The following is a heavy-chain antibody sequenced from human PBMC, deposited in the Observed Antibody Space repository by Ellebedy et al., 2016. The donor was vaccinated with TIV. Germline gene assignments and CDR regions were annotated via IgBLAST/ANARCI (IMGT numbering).Heavy chain of an antibody. CDR1: GFTFSDYY. V-gene: IGHV3-11*01. CDR3: ARDARFIDQQHNWFDP. Sequence: GGSLRLSCAASGFTFSDYYMIWIRQAPGKGLEWVSYISNSGSTIYYADSVKGRFTISRDNPKNSLSLLMNSLRAEDTAVYYCARDARFIDQQHNWFDPWGQGTLVTVSS. J-gene: IGHJ5*02. CDR2: ISNSGSTI. D-gene: IGHD2-2*01.